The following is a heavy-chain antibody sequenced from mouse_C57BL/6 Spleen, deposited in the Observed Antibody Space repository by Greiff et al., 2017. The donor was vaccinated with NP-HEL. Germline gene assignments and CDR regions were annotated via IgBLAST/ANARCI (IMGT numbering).Heavy chain of an antibody. D-gene: IGHD4-1*01. J-gene: IGHJ4*01. V-gene: IGHV5-9-1*02. CDR1: GFTFSSYA. CDR3: TRAGSYAMDY. Sequence: EVKLQESGEGLVKPGGSLKLSCAASGFTFSSYAMSWVRQTPEKRLEWVAYISSGGDYIYYADTVKGRFTISRDNARNTLYLQMRSLKSEDTAMYYCTRAGSYAMDYWGQGTSVTVSS. CDR2: ISSGGDYI.